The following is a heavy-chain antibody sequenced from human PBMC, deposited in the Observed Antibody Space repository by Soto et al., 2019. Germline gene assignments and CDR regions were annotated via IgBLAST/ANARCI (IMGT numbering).Heavy chain of an antibody. CDR2: ISGSGGST. D-gene: IGHD5-18*01. Sequence: GWSLRLSGAASGFTFSSYAMSWVRQAPGKGLDWVSAISGSGGSTYYADSVKGRFTISRDNSKNTLYLQMNSLRAEDTAVYYCAKDGQLWYLTNYYYGMDXWGQGTTVTVS. CDR1: GFTFSSYA. J-gene: IGHJ6*02. CDR3: AKDGQLWYLTNYYYGMDX. V-gene: IGHV3-23*01.